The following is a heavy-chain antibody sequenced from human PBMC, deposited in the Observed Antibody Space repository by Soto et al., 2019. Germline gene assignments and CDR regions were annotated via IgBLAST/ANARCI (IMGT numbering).Heavy chain of an antibody. CDR3: AKGPCGGDCSASNSYGMDV. CDR1: GFTFNSYT. CDR2: IRSSGYYV. J-gene: IGHJ6*02. D-gene: IGHD2-21*02. V-gene: IGHV3-21*01. Sequence: PGGSLXLSCAASGFTFNSYTMNWVRQAPGKGLEWVSSIRSSGYYVYYVDSVKGRFTISRDNAKNLLFLQMSSLRAEDTAVYFCAKGPCGGDCSASNSYGMDVWGQGTTVTVSS.